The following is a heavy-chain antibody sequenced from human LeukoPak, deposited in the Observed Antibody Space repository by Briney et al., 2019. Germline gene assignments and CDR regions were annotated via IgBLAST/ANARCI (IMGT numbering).Heavy chain of an antibody. J-gene: IGHJ4*02. D-gene: IGHD3-22*01. CDR1: GFTVSSNY. V-gene: IGHV3-53*01. CDR2: IYSGGST. Sequence: PGGSLRLSCAVSGFTVSSNYMSWVRQAPGKGLEWVSVIYSGGSTYYAGSVKGRFTISRDNSKNTLYLQMNSLRAEDTAVYYWARGGVVFTSYFDYWGQGTLVTVSS. CDR3: ARGGVVFTSYFDY.